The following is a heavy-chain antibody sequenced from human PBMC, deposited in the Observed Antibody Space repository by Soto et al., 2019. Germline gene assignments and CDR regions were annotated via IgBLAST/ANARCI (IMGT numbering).Heavy chain of an antibody. D-gene: IGHD1-26*01. Sequence: ASVKVSCKVSGYTLTELSMHWVRQAPGKGLEWMGGFDPEDGETIYAQKFQGRVTMTEDTSTDTAYMELSSLRSEDTAVYYCATEWGELLWGYYYYYGMDVWGQGTTVTVSS. V-gene: IGHV1-24*01. CDR3: ATEWGELLWGYYYYYGMDV. CDR1: GYTLTELS. J-gene: IGHJ6*02. CDR2: FDPEDGET.